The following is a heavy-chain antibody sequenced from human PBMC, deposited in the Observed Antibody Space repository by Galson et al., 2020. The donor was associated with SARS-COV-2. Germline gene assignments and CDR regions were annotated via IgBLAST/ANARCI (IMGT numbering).Heavy chain of an antibody. D-gene: IGHD6-13*01. V-gene: IGHV4-61*02. CDR1: GGSISSGSYY. Sequence: SETLSLTCTVSGGSISSGSYYWSWIRQPAGKGLEWIGRIYTSGSTNYNPSLKSRVTISVDTSKNQFSLKLSSVTAADTAVYYCARVAAAAGTRKIDYWGQGTLVTVSS. CDR3: ARVAAAAGTRKIDY. J-gene: IGHJ4*02. CDR2: IYTSGST.